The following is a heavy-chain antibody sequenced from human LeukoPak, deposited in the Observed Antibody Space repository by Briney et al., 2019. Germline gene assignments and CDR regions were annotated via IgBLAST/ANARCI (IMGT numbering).Heavy chain of an antibody. D-gene: IGHD3-22*01. Sequence: GGSLRLSCITSGFTFSTNAIDWVRQAPGKGLQWVAAISFGSDYMYYADSVKGRFTISRHNSKNTLYLQMNSLRAEDTAVYYCARIFYDSSGYPYGALDYWGQGTLVTVSS. CDR1: GFTFSTNA. J-gene: IGHJ4*02. V-gene: IGHV3-21*04. CDR3: ARIFYDSSGYPYGALDY. CDR2: ISFGSDYM.